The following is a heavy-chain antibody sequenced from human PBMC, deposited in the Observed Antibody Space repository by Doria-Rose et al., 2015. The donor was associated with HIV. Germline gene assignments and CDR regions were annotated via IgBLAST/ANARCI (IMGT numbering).Heavy chain of an antibody. CDR2: IFSDDAR. J-gene: IGHJ4*02. Sequence: ESGPVLVKPTETLTLTCTVSGVSLSSPGMGVSWIRQPPGKALEWPANIFSDDARSYNTSLKSRLTISRGTSKGQVVLTMTDMDPVDTATYYCARIKSSRWYHKYYFDFWGQGTLVIVSA. CDR1: GVSLSSPGMG. CDR3: ARIKSSRWYHKYYFDF. V-gene: IGHV2-26*01. D-gene: IGHD6-13*01.